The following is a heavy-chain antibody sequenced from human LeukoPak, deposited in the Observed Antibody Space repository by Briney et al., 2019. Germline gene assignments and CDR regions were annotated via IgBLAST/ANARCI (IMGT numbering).Heavy chain of an antibody. CDR2: ISWNSGSI. CDR1: GFTFDDYA. D-gene: IGHD1-26*01. J-gene: IGHJ5*02. CDR3: AKDPLSGSYRGGWLDP. Sequence: GRSLRLSCAASGFTFDDYAMHWVRQAPGKGLEWVSGISWNSGSIGYADSVKGRFTISRDNAKNSLYLQMNSLRAEDTALYYCAKDPLSGSYRGGWLDPWGREPWSPSPQ. V-gene: IGHV3-9*01.